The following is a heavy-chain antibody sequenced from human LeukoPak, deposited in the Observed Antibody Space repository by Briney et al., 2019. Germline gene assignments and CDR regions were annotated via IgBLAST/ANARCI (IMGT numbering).Heavy chain of an antibody. D-gene: IGHD5-12*01. V-gene: IGHV4-59*01. Sequence: SETLSLTCTVSGGSINTYYRSWIRQPPGKGLEWIGYRSHSWRTNYNTYLKSRVTMPVDTSKNQFSLKLSSVTAADTAVYYCARVSTHSGYDFFDYWGQGSLVTVSS. CDR2: RSHSWRT. CDR1: GGSINTYY. CDR3: ARVSTHSGYDFFDY. J-gene: IGHJ4*02.